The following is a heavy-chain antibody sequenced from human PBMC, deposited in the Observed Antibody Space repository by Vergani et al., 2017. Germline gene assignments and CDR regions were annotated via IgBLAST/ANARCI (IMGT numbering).Heavy chain of an antibody. V-gene: IGHV4-59*01. Sequence: QVQLQESGPGLVKHSETLSLTCTVSVGSISRYYWSWIRQPPGKGLEWIGYIYYSGSTNYNPSLKSRVTISGDTSKNQCSLKLSSVTAADTAVYYCARTEKDTAMATWGQGTLVTVSS. CDR2: IYYSGST. J-gene: IGHJ4*02. D-gene: IGHD5-18*01. CDR1: VGSISRYY. CDR3: ARTEKDTAMAT.